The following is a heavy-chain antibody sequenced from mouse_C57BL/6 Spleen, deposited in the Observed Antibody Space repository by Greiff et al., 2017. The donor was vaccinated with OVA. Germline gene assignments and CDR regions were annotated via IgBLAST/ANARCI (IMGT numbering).Heavy chain of an antibody. V-gene: IGHV5-9-1*02. CDR2: ISSGGDYI. CDR3: TREGEITTAFDY. Sequence: EVQVVESGEGLVKPGGSLKLSCAASGFTFSSYAMSWVRQTPEKRLEWVAYISSGGDYIYYADTVKGRFTISRDNARNTLYLQMSSLKSEDTAMYYCTREGEITTAFDYWGQGTTLTVSS. D-gene: IGHD1-2*01. J-gene: IGHJ2*01. CDR1: GFTFSSYA.